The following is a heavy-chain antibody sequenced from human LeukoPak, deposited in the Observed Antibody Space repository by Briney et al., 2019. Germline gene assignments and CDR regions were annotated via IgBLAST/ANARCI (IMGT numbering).Heavy chain of an antibody. CDR2: ISGSGGST. V-gene: IGHV3-23*01. J-gene: IGHJ5*02. D-gene: IGHD3-16*02. CDR3: AKGESGTRPIMITFGGVIVS. CDR1: GFTFSSYA. Sequence: GGSLRLSCAASGFTFSSYAMSWVRQAPGKGLEGVSAISGSGGSTYYADSVKGRFTISRDNSKNTLYLQMNSLRAEDTAVYHCAKGESGTRPIMITFGGVIVSWGQGTLVTVSS.